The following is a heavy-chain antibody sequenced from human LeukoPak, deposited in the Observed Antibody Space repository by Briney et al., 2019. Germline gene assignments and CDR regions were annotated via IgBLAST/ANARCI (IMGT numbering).Heavy chain of an antibody. CDR1: GFTFSAHE. CDR2: ITSSGTTI. D-gene: IGHD3-3*01. J-gene: IGHJ4*02. CDR3: ARGTFFWSGYSKEIDS. V-gene: IGHV3-48*03. Sequence: GGSLRLSCAASGFTFSAHEMNWVRQAPGKGLEWISYITSSGTTIYYADSVKVRFTISRDNAKNSLYLQMNSLRAEDTAVYYCARGTFFWSGYSKEIDSWGQGTLVTVSS.